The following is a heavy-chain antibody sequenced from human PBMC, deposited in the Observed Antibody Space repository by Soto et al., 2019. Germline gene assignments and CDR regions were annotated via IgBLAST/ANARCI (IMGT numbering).Heavy chain of an antibody. J-gene: IGHJ1*01. CDR3: ARSAVSGSGEYCQH. CDR1: GGTFSSYT. CDR2: IIPILGIA. V-gene: IGHV1-69*02. Sequence: QVQLVQSGAEVKKPGSSVKVSCKASGGTFSSYTISWVRQAPRQGLEWMGRIIPILGIANYAQKFQGRVRITADKSTSLAYMELSSLVSEDTAVYYCARSAVSGSGEYCQHWGQGTLVTVSS. D-gene: IGHD6-19*01.